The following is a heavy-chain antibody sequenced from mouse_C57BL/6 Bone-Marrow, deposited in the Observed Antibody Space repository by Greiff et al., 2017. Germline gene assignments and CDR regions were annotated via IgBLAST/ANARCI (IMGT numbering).Heavy chain of an antibody. Sequence: VQLVESGAELVKPGASVKMSCKASGYTFTTYPIEWMKQNHGKSLEWIGNFHPYNDDTKYNEKFKGKATLTVEKSSNTVYLELSRLTSDDSAVYYWARSSTFFYYFDYWGQGTTLPSSS. CDR2: FHPYNDDT. J-gene: IGHJ2*01. D-gene: IGHD5-1*01. CDR1: GYTFTTYP. CDR3: ARSSTFFYYFDY. V-gene: IGHV1-47*01.